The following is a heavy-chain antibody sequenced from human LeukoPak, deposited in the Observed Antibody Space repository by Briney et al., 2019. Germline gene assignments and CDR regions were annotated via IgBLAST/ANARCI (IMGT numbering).Heavy chain of an antibody. V-gene: IGHV3-9*01. D-gene: IGHD4-17*01. CDR2: ISWNSGSI. CDR1: GFTFDDYA. Sequence: GRSLRLSCAASGFTFDDYAMHWVRQAPGKGLEWVSGISWNSGSIGYADSVKGRFTISRDNAKNPLYLQMNSLRAEDTALYYCAKDRGGDYWGSPYFDYWGQGTLVTVSS. J-gene: IGHJ4*02. CDR3: AKDRGGDYWGSPYFDY.